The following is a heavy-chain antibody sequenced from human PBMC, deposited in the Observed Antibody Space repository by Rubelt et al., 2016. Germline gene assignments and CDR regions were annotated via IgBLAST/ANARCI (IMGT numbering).Heavy chain of an antibody. CDR2: INHSGST. CDR3: AGPATDYGDYPFY. J-gene: IGHJ4*02. Sequence: QVQLQQWGAGLLKPSETLSLTCAVYGGSFSGYYWSWICQPPGKGLEWIGEINHSGSTNYNPSLKSRVTISVDTSKNQFSLRRGSVSAADTAVDYCAGPATDYGDYPFYWGQGTLVTVSS. CDR1: GGSFSGYY. V-gene: IGHV4-34*01. D-gene: IGHD4-17*01.